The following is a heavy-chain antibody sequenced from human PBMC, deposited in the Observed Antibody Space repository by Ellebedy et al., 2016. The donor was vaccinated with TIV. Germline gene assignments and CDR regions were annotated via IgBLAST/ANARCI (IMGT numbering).Heavy chain of an antibody. J-gene: IGHJ4*02. CDR2: IKSKTDGGTT. D-gene: IGHD2-15*01. Sequence: GGSLRLXCAASGFTFSNAWMTWVRQAPGKGLEWVGRIKSKTDGGTTDYAAPVKGRFTISRDDSRNTLYLQMSGLETEDTGVYYCTTGKYCSDGTFYVTVLFWGQGTLVTVSS. V-gene: IGHV3-15*01. CDR3: TTGKYCSDGTFYVTVLF. CDR1: GFTFSNAW.